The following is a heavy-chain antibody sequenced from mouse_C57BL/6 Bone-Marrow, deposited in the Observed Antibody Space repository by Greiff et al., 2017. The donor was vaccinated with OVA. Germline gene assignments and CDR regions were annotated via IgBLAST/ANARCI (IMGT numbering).Heavy chain of an antibody. J-gene: IGHJ2*01. CDR1: GFNIKDYY. D-gene: IGHD1-1*01. V-gene: IGHV14-2*01. Sequence: EVMLVESGAELVKPGASVKLSCTASGFNIKDYYMHWVKQRTEQGLEWIGRIDPEDGETKYAPKFQGKATITADTSSNTAYLQLSSLTSEDTAVYYCARSGYYGSSYRYYFDYWGQGTTLTVSS. CDR3: ARSGYYGSSYRYYFDY. CDR2: IDPEDGET.